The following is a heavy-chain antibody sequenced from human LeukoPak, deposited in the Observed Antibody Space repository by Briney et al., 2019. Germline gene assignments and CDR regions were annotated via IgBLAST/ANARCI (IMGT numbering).Heavy chain of an antibody. D-gene: IGHD6-19*01. J-gene: IGHJ4*02. V-gene: IGHV1-2*02. Sequence: ASVKVSCKASGYTFTGYYMHWVRQAPGQGLEWMGWINPNGGGTNYAQKFQGRVTMTRDTSISTAYMELSRLRSDDTAVYYCARGPDYSSGWTYYFDYWGQGTLVTVSS. CDR2: INPNGGGT. CDR1: GYTFTGYY. CDR3: ARGPDYSSGWTYYFDY.